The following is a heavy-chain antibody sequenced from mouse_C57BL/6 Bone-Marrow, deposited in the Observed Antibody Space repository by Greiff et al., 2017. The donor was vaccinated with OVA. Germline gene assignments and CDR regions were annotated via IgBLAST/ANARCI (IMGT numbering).Heavy chain of an antibody. CDR2: IDPENGDT. J-gene: IGHJ2*01. V-gene: IGHV14-4*01. D-gene: IGHD1-1*01. Sequence: VQLKESGAELVRPGASVKLSCTASGFNIKDDYMHWVKQRPEQGLEWIGWIDPENGDTEYASKFQGKATITADTSSNTAYLQLSSLTSEDTAVYYCTTRVLRREFFDYWGQGTTLTVSS. CDR3: TTRVLRREFFDY. CDR1: GFNIKDDY.